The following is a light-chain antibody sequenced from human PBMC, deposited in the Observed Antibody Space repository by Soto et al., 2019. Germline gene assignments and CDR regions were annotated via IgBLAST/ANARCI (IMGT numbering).Light chain of an antibody. CDR1: SSDVGGYNY. V-gene: IGLV2-14*03. Sequence: QSVLTQPASVSGSPGQSITISCTGTSSDVGGYNYVSWYQQYPGKAPKLMIYDVSNRPSGVSNRFSGSKSGSTASLTISGLQAEDEADYYCSSYRSSSTVVVFGGGTKLTVL. J-gene: IGLJ2*01. CDR3: SSYRSSSTVVV. CDR2: DVS.